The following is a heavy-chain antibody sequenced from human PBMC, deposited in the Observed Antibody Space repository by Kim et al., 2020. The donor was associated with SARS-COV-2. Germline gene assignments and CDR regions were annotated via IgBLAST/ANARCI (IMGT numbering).Heavy chain of an antibody. CDR2: ISSSGSTI. CDR1: GFTFSSYE. CDR3: ARRVHQFHDAFDI. D-gene: IGHD1-1*01. Sequence: GGSLRLSCAASGFTFSSYEMNWVRQAPGKGLEWVSYISSSGSTIYYADSVKGRFTISRDNAKNSLYLQMNSLRAEDTAVYYCARRVHQFHDAFDIWGQGTMVTVSS. J-gene: IGHJ3*02. V-gene: IGHV3-48*03.